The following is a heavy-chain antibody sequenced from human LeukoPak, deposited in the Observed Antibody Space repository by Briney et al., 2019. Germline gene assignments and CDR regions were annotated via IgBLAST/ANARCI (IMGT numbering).Heavy chain of an antibody. CDR2: IRYDGSNK. V-gene: IGHV3-30*02. D-gene: IGHD5-12*01. CDR1: GFTFSSYG. Sequence: GGSLRLSCAASGFTFSSYGMHWVRQAPGKGLEWVAFIRYDGSNKYYADSVKGRFTISRDNSKNTLYLQMNSLRAEDTAVYYCARDWLNYFVYWGQGTLVTVSS. J-gene: IGHJ4*02. CDR3: ARDWLNYFVY.